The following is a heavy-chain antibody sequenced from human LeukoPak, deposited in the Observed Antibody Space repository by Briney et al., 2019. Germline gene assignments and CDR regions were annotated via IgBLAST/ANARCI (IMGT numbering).Heavy chain of an antibody. Sequence: PSETLSLTCAVYGGSFSGYYWSWIRQPPGKGLEWIGEINHSGSTNYNPSLKSRVTISVDTSKNQFSLKLSSVTAADTAVYYCARDLNRRGSSWGNYYYYMDVWGKGTTVTISS. D-gene: IGHD6-13*01. CDR3: ARDLNRRGSSWGNYYYYMDV. CDR1: GGSFSGYY. V-gene: IGHV4-34*01. J-gene: IGHJ6*03. CDR2: INHSGST.